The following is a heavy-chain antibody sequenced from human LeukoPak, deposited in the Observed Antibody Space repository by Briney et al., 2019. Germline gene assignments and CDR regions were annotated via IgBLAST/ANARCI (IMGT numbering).Heavy chain of an antibody. V-gene: IGHV3-7*01. D-gene: IGHD5-24*01. CDR1: GFTFSSYW. CDR3: ARQWGMATIDF. J-gene: IGHJ4*02. Sequence: GASLRLSCAASGFTFSSYWMSWVRQAPGKGLEWVANIKQDGSERYYVDSVKGRFTISRDNAKNSLYLQMSSLRAEDTAVYYCARQWGMATIDFWGQGTLVTVSS. CDR2: IKQDGSER.